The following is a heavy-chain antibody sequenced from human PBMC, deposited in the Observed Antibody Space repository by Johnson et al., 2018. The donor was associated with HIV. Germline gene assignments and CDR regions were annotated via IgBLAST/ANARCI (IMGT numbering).Heavy chain of an antibody. CDR3: ASQRWKQGDAFDI. CDR2: INWSSGNI. V-gene: IGHV3-9*01. D-gene: IGHD4-23*01. Sequence: VQLVESGGGVVRPGGSLRLSCAASGFTFDDYAMHWVRQAPGQGLEWVSGINWSSGNIDYADSVKGRFTISRDNAKNSLYLQMNSLRAEDTALYYCASQRWKQGDAFDIWGQGTMVTVSS. CDR1: GFTFDDYA. J-gene: IGHJ3*02.